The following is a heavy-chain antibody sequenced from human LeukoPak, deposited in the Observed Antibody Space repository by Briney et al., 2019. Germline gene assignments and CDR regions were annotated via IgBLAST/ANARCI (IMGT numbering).Heavy chain of an antibody. CDR1: GFTFSSYG. D-gene: IGHD2-2*01. Sequence: GGSLSLSCAASGFTFSSYGMRWVRQAPGKGLEWVAFIWYGGSNKYFAISVTGGVTITRDNSKNTLYQQMNSLRAEDTAVYYRAKDLIVVVPAAIRIFEQYYYYMDGWSKGTTVTASS. CDR3: AKDLIVVVPAAIRIFEQYYYYMDG. V-gene: IGHV3-30*02. CDR2: IWYGGSNK. J-gene: IGHJ6*03.